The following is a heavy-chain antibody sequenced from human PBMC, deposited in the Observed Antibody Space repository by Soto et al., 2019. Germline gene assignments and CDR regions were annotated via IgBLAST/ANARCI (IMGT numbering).Heavy chain of an antibody. Sequence: ASVKVSCKASGYTFTSYAMHWVRRAPGQRLEWMGWINAGNGNTKYSQKFQGRVTITRDTSASTAYMELSSLRSEDTAVYYCASRNYDSSGYYNWFDPWGQGTLVTVSS. J-gene: IGHJ5*02. CDR3: ASRNYDSSGYYNWFDP. CDR2: INAGNGNT. CDR1: GYTFTSYA. V-gene: IGHV1-3*01. D-gene: IGHD3-22*01.